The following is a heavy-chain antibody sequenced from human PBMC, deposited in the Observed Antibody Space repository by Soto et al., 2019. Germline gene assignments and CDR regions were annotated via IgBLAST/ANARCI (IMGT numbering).Heavy chain of an antibody. Sequence: QVQLVESGGGVVQPGRSLRLSCAASGFTFSSYGMHWVRQAPGKGLEWVAVIWYDGSNKYYADSVKGRFTISRDNSKNTLYLQMNSLRAEDTAVYYCAREGVAGGTDYYFDYWGQGTLVTVSS. J-gene: IGHJ4*02. CDR1: GFTFSSYG. CDR3: AREGVAGGTDYYFDY. V-gene: IGHV3-33*01. D-gene: IGHD6-13*01. CDR2: IWYDGSNK.